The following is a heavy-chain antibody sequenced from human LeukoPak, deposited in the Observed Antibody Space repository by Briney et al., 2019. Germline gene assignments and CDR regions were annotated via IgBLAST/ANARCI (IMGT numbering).Heavy chain of an antibody. J-gene: IGHJ6*03. D-gene: IGHD2-2*01. CDR3: TRHRGAGVVVAAGTDYYYYYYMDV. CDR2: IRSKANSYAT. Sequence: PGGSLRLSCAASGFTFRGSAMHWVRQASGKGLEWVGRIRSKANSYATAYAASVKGRFTISRDDSKNTAYLQMNSLKTEDTAVYYCTRHRGAGVVVAAGTDYYYYYYMDVWGKGTTVTVSS. V-gene: IGHV3-73*01. CDR1: GFTFRGSA.